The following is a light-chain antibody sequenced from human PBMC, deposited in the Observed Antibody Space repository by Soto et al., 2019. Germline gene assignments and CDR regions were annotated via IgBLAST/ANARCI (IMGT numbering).Light chain of an antibody. CDR1: SSNIGAGYD. CDR3: QSYYSSLSGYVV. J-gene: IGLJ2*01. CDR2: GNS. V-gene: IGLV1-40*01. Sequence: QSVLTQPPSVSGAPGQRVTISCTGSSSNIGAGYDVHWYQQLPGTAPKLLIYGNSNRPSGVPDRFSGSKSGTSASPAITGLQAEDEADYYCQSYYSSLSGYVVFGGGTKLTVL.